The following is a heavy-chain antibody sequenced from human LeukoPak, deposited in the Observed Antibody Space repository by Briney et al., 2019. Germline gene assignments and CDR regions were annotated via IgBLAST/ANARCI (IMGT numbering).Heavy chain of an antibody. CDR3: ARGLPIITIFYYYMDV. CDR1: GFTFSSYW. D-gene: IGHD3-9*01. V-gene: IGHV3-7*01. J-gene: IGHJ6*03. CDR2: IKQDGSEK. Sequence: GGSLRLSCAASGFTFSSYWMSWVRQAPGKGLEWVANIKQDGSEKYYVDSVKGRFTISRDNAKNSLYLQMNSLRAEDTAVYYCARGLPIITIFYYYMDVWGKGTTVTISS.